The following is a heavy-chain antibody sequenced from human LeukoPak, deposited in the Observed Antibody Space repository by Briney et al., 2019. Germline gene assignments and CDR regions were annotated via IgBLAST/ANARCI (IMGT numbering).Heavy chain of an antibody. V-gene: IGHV1-18*01. Sequence: ASVKVSCKASGYTFTSYGISWVRQAPGQGLEWMGWISAYNGNTNYAQKLQGRVTMNTDTSTSTAYMELRSLRSDDTAVYYCARDRPRDYDILTGYYPTADYWGQGTLVTVSS. J-gene: IGHJ4*02. CDR2: ISAYNGNT. CDR1: GYTFTSYG. CDR3: ARDRPRDYDILTGYYPTADY. D-gene: IGHD3-9*01.